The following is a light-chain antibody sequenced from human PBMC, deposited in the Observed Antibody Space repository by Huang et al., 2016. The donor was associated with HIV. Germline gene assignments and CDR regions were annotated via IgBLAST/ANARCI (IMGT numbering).Light chain of an antibody. CDR1: PNVDSN. Sequence: EVVMTQSPATLSVSPGESATLSCRASPNVDSNLAWYQQRPGQAPRLLIYGTSTKATDVAARFTGSGSGTDFTLTINNLQSEDSAVYYCQQYDNWPPFTFGPGTNLEI. CDR2: GTS. V-gene: IGKV3-15*01. CDR3: QQYDNWPPFT. J-gene: IGKJ2*01.